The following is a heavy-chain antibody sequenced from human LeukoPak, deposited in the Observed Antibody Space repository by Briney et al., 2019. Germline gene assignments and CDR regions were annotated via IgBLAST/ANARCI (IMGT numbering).Heavy chain of an antibody. J-gene: IGHJ6*02. CDR2: IFHSGTT. V-gene: IGHV4-59*01. CDR1: GGSTYY. Sequence: SETPSLTCTVSGGSTYYWSWIRQPPGKGLEWIGYIFHSGTTNYNPSLKSRVTMSVDTSKNHFSLKVTSVTVADTAIYYCASCSGSCGFGMDVWGQGTTVTVSS. D-gene: IGHD3-10*02. CDR3: ASCSGSCGFGMDV.